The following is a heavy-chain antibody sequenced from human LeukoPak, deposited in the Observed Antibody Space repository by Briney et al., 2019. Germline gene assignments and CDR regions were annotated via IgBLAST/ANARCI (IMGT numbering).Heavy chain of an antibody. J-gene: IGHJ5*02. CDR2: IASDGNDK. D-gene: IGHD3-10*01. Sequence: GRSLRLSCAASGFTFSSYGMHWVRQAPGKGLEWVAVIASDGNDKKCADSVKGRFTISRDNSKNTLFLQMSSLRTEDTAMYYCVKLDGGYYYQTWGQGTLVTVSS. CDR3: VKLDGGYYYQT. CDR1: GFTFSSYG. V-gene: IGHV3-30*18.